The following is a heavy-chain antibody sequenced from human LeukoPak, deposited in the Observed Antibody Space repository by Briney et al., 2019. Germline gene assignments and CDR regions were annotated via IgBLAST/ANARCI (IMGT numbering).Heavy chain of an antibody. Sequence: TSQTLSLTCTVSGGSISSGSYCWSWIRQPAGKGLEWIGRIYTSGSTNYNPSLKSRVTISVDTSKNQFSLKLSSVTAADTAVYYCARVHYDILTGYYYYMDVWGKGTTVTVSS. D-gene: IGHD3-9*01. CDR3: ARVHYDILTGYYYYMDV. V-gene: IGHV4-61*02. CDR1: GGSISSGSYC. CDR2: IYTSGST. J-gene: IGHJ6*03.